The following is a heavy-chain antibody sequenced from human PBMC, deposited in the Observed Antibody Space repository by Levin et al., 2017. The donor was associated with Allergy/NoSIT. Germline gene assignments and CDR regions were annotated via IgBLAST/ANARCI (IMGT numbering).Heavy chain of an antibody. D-gene: IGHD1-14*01. V-gene: IGHV3-30*18. CDR3: AKDLWY. CDR1: GFSLSNSG. Sequence: GESLKISCAASGFSLSNSGMHWVRQGPGKGLEWVAFISSEGSKKYFADSVKGRFTISRDKSDKTLFLQMDSLRVEDTAMYYCAKDLWYWGQGIQVIVSS. CDR2: ISSEGSKK. J-gene: IGHJ4*02.